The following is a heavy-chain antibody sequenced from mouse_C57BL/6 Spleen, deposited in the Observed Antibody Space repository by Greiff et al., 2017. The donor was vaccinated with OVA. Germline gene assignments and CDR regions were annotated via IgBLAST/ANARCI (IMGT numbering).Heavy chain of an antibody. V-gene: IGHV1-9*01. D-gene: IGHD2-1*01. CDR1: GYTFTGSW. CDR2: LLPGSGST. J-gene: IGHJ3*01. Sequence: VQLQQSGAELMKPGASVTLSCKATGYTFTGSWIEWVKQRPGHGLAWIGELLPGSGSTNYNEKFTGKAPFTAETSSNTAYMQLSSLTTEDSAIYYCAREEEAIYYGNLWFGYWGQGTLVTVAA. CDR3: AREEEAIYYGNLWFGY.